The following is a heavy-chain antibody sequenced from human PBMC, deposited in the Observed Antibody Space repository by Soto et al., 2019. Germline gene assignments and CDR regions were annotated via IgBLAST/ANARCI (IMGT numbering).Heavy chain of an antibody. CDR2: IYYSGST. D-gene: IGHD3-10*01. Sequence: QVQLQESGPGLVKPSQTLSLTCTVSGGSISSGGYYWSWIRQHPGKGLEWIGYIYYSGSTYYNPSLQSRVTISEDTSKNQFSLKLSSVTAADTAVYYCARVLLWFGELVDYWGQGTLVTVSS. CDR1: GGSISSGGYY. V-gene: IGHV4-31*03. CDR3: ARVLLWFGELVDY. J-gene: IGHJ4*02.